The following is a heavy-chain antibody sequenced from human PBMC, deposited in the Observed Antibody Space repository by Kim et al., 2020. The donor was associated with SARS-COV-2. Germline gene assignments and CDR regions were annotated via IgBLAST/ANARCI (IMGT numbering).Heavy chain of an antibody. CDR1: GFTFSSYS. Sequence: GGSLRLSCAASGFTFSSYSMNWVRQAPGKGLEWVSSISSSSSYIYYADSVKGRFTISRDNAKNSLYLQMNSLRAEDTAVYYCASSRLDERFLEWLLDYWGQGTLVTVSS. CDR2: ISSSSSYI. CDR3: ASSRLDERFLEWLLDY. J-gene: IGHJ4*02. V-gene: IGHV3-21*01. D-gene: IGHD3-3*01.